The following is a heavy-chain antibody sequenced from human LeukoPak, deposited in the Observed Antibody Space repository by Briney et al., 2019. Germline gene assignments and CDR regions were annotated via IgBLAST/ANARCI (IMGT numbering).Heavy chain of an antibody. CDR2: IYYSGGT. CDR1: GGSISSYY. V-gene: IGHV4-59*08. Sequence: PSETLSLTCTVSGGSISSYYWSWIRQPPGKGLEWIGYIYYSGGTNYNPSLKSRVTISVDTSKNQFSLKLSSVTAADTAVYYCARQGDYGNWFDPWGQGTLVTVSS. D-gene: IGHD4-17*01. CDR3: ARQGDYGNWFDP. J-gene: IGHJ5*02.